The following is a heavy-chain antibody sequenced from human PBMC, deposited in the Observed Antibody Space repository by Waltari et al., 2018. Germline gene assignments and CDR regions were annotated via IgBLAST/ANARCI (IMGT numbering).Heavy chain of an antibody. CDR3: ARDCGHYGSGSYAFDI. D-gene: IGHD3-10*01. J-gene: IGHJ3*02. CDR1: GYTFTSYY. Sequence: QVQLVQSGAEVKKHGASVKVSCKASGYTFTSYYMHWVRQAPGQGLEWMGIINPSGGSTSYAQKFQGRVTMTRDTSTSTVYMELSSLRSEDTAVYYCARDCGHYGSGSYAFDIWGQGTMVTVSS. CDR2: INPSGGST. V-gene: IGHV1-46*01.